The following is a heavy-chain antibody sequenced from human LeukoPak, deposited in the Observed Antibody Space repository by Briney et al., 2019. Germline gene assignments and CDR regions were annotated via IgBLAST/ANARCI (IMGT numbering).Heavy chain of an antibody. CDR2: IRQDGSQK. D-gene: IGHD6-13*01. CDR3: ARIAISRSSWTYYYMDV. V-gene: IGHV3-7*01. J-gene: IGHJ6*03. Sequence: PGGSLRLSCVVSGFTFSKYWMSWVRQAPGKGLEWVANIRQDGSQKYYVDSVKGRFTISRDNAKNSLYLQMNSLRAEDTAIYYCARIAISRSSWTYYYMDVWGKGTTVTISS. CDR1: GFTFSKYW.